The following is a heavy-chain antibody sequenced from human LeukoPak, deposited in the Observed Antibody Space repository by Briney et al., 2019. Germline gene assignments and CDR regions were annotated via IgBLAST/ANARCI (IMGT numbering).Heavy chain of an antibody. CDR2: ISGSGGST. CDR3: ATHRVAATGDHAFDI. Sequence: GGSLRLSCAASGFTFSSYAMSWVRQAPGKGLEWVSAISGSGGSTYYADSVKGRFAISRDNSKNTLYLQMNSLRAEDTAVYYCATHRVAATGDHAFDIWGQGTMVTVSS. D-gene: IGHD2-15*01. CDR1: GFTFSSYA. J-gene: IGHJ3*02. V-gene: IGHV3-23*01.